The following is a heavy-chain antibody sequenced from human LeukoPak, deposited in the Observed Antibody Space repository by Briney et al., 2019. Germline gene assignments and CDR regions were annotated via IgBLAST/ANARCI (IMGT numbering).Heavy chain of an antibody. J-gene: IGHJ4*02. Sequence: PSETLSLTCAVSGGSISTNNWWSWVRQPPGKGLEWSGEIYHSGSTNYNPSLKSPVTISVDKSKNQFSLRLSSVTAADTAVYYCAKKRNASPYYFDCWGQGTLVTVSS. CDR3: AKKRNASPYYFDC. V-gene: IGHV4-4*02. CDR2: IYHSGST. CDR1: GGSISTNNW.